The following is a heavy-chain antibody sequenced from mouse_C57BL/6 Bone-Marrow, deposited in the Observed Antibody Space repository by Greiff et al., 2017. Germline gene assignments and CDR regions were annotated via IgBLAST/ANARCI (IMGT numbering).Heavy chain of an antibody. V-gene: IGHV5-17*01. Sequence: EVMLVESGGGLVKPGGSLKLSCAASGFTFSDYGMHWVRQAPEKGLEWVAYISSGSSTIYYAETVKGRFTISRDNAKNTLVLQMTSLRSEDTAMYYCARPMTTASSVAYWGQGTLVTVSA. CDR3: ARPMTTASSVAY. CDR2: ISSGSSTI. D-gene: IGHD1-2*01. CDR1: GFTFSDYG. J-gene: IGHJ3*01.